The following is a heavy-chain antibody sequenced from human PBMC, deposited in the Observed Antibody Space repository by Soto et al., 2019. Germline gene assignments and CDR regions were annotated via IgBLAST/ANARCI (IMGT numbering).Heavy chain of an antibody. D-gene: IGHD3-16*01. CDR3: ARMATFGSLNWFDP. Sequence: QVKLVQSGAEVREPGASVKVSCKASGYSFTNNDVSWVRQATGQGLEWMGWMNPGSGDTGYAQKFQGRVTMTRDISIATAYMELSSLISDDTAIYYCARMATFGSLNWFDPWGQGTLVTVSS. CDR2: MNPGSGDT. J-gene: IGHJ5*02. CDR1: GYSFTNND. V-gene: IGHV1-8*01.